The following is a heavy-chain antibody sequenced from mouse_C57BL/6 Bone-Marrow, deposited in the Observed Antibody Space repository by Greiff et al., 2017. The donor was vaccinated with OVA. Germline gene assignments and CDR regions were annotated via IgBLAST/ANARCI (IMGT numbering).Heavy chain of an antibody. Sequence: QVTLKGSGPGILQASQTLSLTCSFSGFSLRTSGMGVSWVRQPSGKGLEWLVHTYWDDDKCDNPFLKSLITIAKDTSRNHVFLKITIVDTSDTATYYCARRAPYGRNYFDYWGQGTTLTVSS. V-gene: IGHV8-12*01. CDR3: ARRAPYGRNYFDY. J-gene: IGHJ2*01. D-gene: IGHD1-1*01. CDR2: TYWDDDK. CDR1: GFSLRTSGMG.